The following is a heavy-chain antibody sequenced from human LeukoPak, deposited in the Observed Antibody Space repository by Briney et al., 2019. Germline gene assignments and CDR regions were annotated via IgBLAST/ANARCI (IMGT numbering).Heavy chain of an antibody. D-gene: IGHD2-2*03. J-gene: IGHJ6*03. CDR1: GGTFSSYA. CDR2: IIPIFGTA. Sequence: SVKVSCKASGGTFSSYAISWARQAPGQGLEWMGGIIPIFGTANYAQKFQGRVTITADESTSTAYMELSSLRSEDTAVYYCARVGIVVVPAAMEDYYYYMDVWGKGTTVTVSS. CDR3: ARVGIVVVPAAMEDYYYYMDV. V-gene: IGHV1-69*01.